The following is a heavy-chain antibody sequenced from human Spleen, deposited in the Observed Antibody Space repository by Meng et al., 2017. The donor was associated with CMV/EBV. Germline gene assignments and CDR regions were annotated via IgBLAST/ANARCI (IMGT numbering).Heavy chain of an antibody. CDR1: GFTFSSYW. CDR3: AKDTSSWHDAFDI. CDR2: IKQDGSEK. V-gene: IGHV3-7*03. Sequence: GGSLRLSCAASGFTFSSYWMSWVRQAPGKGLEWVANIKQDGSEKYYVDSVKGRFTISRDNAKNSLYLQMNSLRAEDTALYYCAKDTSSWHDAFDIWGQGTMVTVSS. J-gene: IGHJ3*02. D-gene: IGHD6-13*01.